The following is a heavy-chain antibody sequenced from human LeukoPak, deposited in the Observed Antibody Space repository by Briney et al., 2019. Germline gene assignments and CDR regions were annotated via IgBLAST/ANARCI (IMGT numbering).Heavy chain of an antibody. CDR1: GGSFSGYS. V-gene: IGHV4-34*01. J-gene: IGHJ4*02. D-gene: IGHD3-10*01. CDR2: INHSGGT. Sequence: SETLSLTCAAYGGSFSGYSWNWIRQPPVKGLEWIGEINHSGGTNYNPSLKSRVTISVDTSKKQFSLKLSSVTAADTAVYYCARGVDYYGVWGQGTLVTVSS. CDR3: ARGVDYYGV.